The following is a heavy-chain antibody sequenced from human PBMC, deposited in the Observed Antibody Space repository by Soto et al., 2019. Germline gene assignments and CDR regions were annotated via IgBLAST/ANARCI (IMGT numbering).Heavy chain of an antibody. CDR2: IYYSGST. V-gene: IGHV4-30-4*01. Sequence: SETLSLTCTVSGGSISSGDYYWSWIRQPPGKGLEWIGYIYYSGSTYYNPSLKSRVTISVDTSKNQFSLKLSSVTAADTAVYYCARDVVGYCSGGSCYSVHYYYGMDVWGQGTTVTVSS. CDR1: GGSISSGDYY. CDR3: ARDVVGYCSGGSCYSVHYYYGMDV. J-gene: IGHJ6*02. D-gene: IGHD2-15*01.